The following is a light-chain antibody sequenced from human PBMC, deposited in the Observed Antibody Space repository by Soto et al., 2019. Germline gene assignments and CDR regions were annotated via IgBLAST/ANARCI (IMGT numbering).Light chain of an antibody. CDR3: SSYTSSSALVV. CDR2: DVS. J-gene: IGLJ1*01. CDR1: SSDIGRYTY. V-gene: IGLV2-14*03. Sequence: QSALTQPVSVSGSPGQSITISCTGTSSDIGRYTYVSWYQQHPGKAPKLMIYDVSDRPSGVSNRFSGSKSGNTASLTISGLQTEDEADYYCSSYTSSSALVVFGTGTKLTVL.